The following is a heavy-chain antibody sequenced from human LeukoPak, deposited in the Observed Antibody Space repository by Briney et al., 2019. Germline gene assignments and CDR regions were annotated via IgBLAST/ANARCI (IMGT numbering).Heavy chain of an antibody. D-gene: IGHD5-24*01. CDR3: ARHREDFRYYFDY. J-gene: IGHJ4*02. Sequence: PGRSLRLSCAASGFTFSSYGMHWVRQAPGKGLECVALIRNDGGTQYYPDSVEGRFTTSRDNSKSTLYLQMNSLRAEDTAVYYCARHREDFRYYFDYWGQGTLVTVSS. CDR1: GFTFSSYG. CDR2: IRNDGGTQ. V-gene: IGHV3-33*01.